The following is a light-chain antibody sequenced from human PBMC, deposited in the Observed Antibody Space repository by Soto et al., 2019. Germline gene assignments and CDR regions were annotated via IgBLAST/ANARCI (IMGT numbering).Light chain of an antibody. CDR3: QQYNNWPRT. Sequence: EIVMTQSPATLSVSPGERATLSCRASQSVSSSLAWYQQKPGQAPRLLIYRASTRAAAVPARFGGSGSGTEFTLTISSLQSEDFAAHYCQQYNNWPRTFGQRTKLEIK. J-gene: IGKJ2*01. CDR1: QSVSSS. CDR2: RAS. V-gene: IGKV3-15*01.